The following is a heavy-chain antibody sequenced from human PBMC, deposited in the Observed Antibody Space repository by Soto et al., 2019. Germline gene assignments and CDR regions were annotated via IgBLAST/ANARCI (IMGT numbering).Heavy chain of an antibody. V-gene: IGHV5-10-1*01. CDR2: IDPSDSYT. Sequence: HGQALKISCTGSGYSFTSYWISWVRQMPGKGLEWMGRIDPSDSYTNYSPSFQGHVTISADKSISTAYLQWSSLKASDTAMYYCARVNWNYGYYYYGMDVWGQGTTVTVSS. CDR1: GYSFTSYW. CDR3: ARVNWNYGYYYYGMDV. J-gene: IGHJ6*02. D-gene: IGHD1-7*01.